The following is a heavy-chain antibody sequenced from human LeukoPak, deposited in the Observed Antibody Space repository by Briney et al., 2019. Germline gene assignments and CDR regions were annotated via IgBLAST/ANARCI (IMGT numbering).Heavy chain of an antibody. CDR3: ARDYSSGWPNFDY. V-gene: IGHV1-18*01. J-gene: IGHJ4*02. CDR1: GYTFTSYG. Sequence: GASVKVSCEASGYTFTSYGISWVRQAPGQGLEWMGWISTYNGNTSYAQKVQGRVTMTTDTSTSTAYMELRSLRSDDTAVYYCARDYSSGWPNFDYWGQGTLVTVSS. D-gene: IGHD6-19*01. CDR2: ISTYNGNT.